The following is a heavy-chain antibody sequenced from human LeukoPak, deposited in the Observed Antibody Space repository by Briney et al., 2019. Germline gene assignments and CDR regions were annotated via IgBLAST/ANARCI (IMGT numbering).Heavy chain of an antibody. CDR3: ATGSSYIAAAGTQLDY. J-gene: IGHJ4*02. CDR1: DYSISSGYY. CDR2: IYHSGST. Sequence: SETLSLTCTVSDYSISSGYYWGWIRQPPGKGLEWIGSIYHSGSTYYNPSLKGRVTISVDTSKNQFSLKLSSVTAADTAVYYCATGSSYIAAAGTQLDYWGQGTLVTVSS. V-gene: IGHV4-38-2*02. D-gene: IGHD6-13*01.